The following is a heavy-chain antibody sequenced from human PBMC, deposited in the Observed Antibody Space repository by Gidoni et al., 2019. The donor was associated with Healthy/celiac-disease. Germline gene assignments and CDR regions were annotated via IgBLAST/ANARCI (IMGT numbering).Heavy chain of an antibody. CDR3: ARRGGSSSPHYYYYYYMDV. D-gene: IGHD6-6*01. J-gene: IGHJ6*03. Sequence: VQLVQSGAEVKQPGESLKISCKGSGYRFTSYWIGWVRQMPGKGLEWMGIIYPGDSDTRYSPSFQGQVTISADKSISTAYLQWSSLKASDTAMYYCARRGGSSSPHYYYYYYMDVWGKGTTVTVSS. V-gene: IGHV5-51*01. CDR2: IYPGDSDT. CDR1: GYRFTSYW.